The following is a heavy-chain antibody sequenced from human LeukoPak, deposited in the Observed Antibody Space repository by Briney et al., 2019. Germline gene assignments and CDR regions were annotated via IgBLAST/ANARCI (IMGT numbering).Heavy chain of an antibody. CDR2: INPNTGGT. J-gene: IGHJ5*02. CDR1: GYAFNYYF. CDR3: AREDFPHNWFDP. Sequence: ASVKVSCKASGYAFNYYFVHWLRQAPGQGPEWLGWINPNTGGTNYAQKFQGRVTMTTDTSITTAYMELTRLTSDDTAIYYCAREDFPHNWFDPWGQGSLVTVSS. D-gene: IGHD3-3*01. V-gene: IGHV1-2*02.